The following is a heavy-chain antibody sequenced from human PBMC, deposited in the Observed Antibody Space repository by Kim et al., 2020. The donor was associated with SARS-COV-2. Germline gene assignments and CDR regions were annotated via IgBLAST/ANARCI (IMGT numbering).Heavy chain of an antibody. CDR2: IDGSAIKT. CDR3: ANDKEYTYGS. V-gene: IGHV3-23*01. D-gene: IGHD5-18*01. J-gene: IGHJ4*02. Sequence: GGSLRLSCAASGFTFSSYAMSWARQAPGKGLEWVSAIDGSAIKTHYADSVKGRFIISRDNYRNTLYLQMNSLRTEDTAVYYCANDKEYTYGSWGQGTLVTVSS. CDR1: GFTFSSYA.